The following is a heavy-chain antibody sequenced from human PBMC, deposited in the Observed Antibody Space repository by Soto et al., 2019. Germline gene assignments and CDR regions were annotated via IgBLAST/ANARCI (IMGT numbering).Heavy chain of an antibody. J-gene: IGHJ3*02. CDR1: GFTFSSYS. V-gene: IGHV3-21*01. D-gene: IGHD7-27*01. CDR3: ARPGTGEGAFDI. Sequence: GGSLRLSCAASGFTFSSYSMNWVRQAPGKGLEWVSSISSSSYIYYADSVKGRFTISRDNAKNSLYLQMNSLRAEDTAVYYCARPGTGEGAFDIWGQGTMVTVSS. CDR2: ISSSSYI.